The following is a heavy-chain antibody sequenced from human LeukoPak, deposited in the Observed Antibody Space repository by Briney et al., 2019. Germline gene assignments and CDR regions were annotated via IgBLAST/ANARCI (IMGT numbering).Heavy chain of an antibody. CDR2: IYPGDSDT. D-gene: IGHD3-10*01. CDR3: ARLSGSGGYRFDY. CDR1: GYSFITYW. J-gene: IGHJ4*02. Sequence: GESLKISCKASGYSFITYWIGWVRQMPGKGLEWMGFIYPGDSDTRYSPSFQGQVTISADKSISTAYLQWSSLKASDTAMYYCARLSGSGGYRFDYWGQGTLVTVSS. V-gene: IGHV5-51*01.